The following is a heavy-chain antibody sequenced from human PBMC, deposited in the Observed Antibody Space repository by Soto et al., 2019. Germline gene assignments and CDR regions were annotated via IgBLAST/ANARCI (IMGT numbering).Heavy chain of an antibody. Sequence: GGSLRLSCAATGFTFSVYAMTWVRQAPGKGLEWVSAVTANGGSAYSADSVKGRFTISRDNSKNTLFLQMNSLRAEDTAVYYCASLGVGDWANYYYYYGMDVWGQGTTVTVS. CDR2: VTANGGSA. CDR1: GFTFSVYA. V-gene: IGHV3-23*01. J-gene: IGHJ6*02. CDR3: ASLGVGDWANYYYYYGMDV. D-gene: IGHD2-21*02.